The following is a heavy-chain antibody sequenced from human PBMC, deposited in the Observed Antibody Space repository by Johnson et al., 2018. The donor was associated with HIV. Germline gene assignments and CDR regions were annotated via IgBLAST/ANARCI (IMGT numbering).Heavy chain of an antibody. CDR3: ARARARAFDI. CDR2: ISYHGSNK. J-gene: IGHJ3*02. V-gene: IGHV3-30*04. Sequence: QVQLVESRGGVVQPGRSLRLSCAASEFPFSSYAMHWVRQAPGKGLEWVAVISYHGSNKYYADSVKGRFSISRDNSKNTLYLQMNSLRVEDTAVYYCARARARAFDIWGQGTMVTVSS. CDR1: EFPFSSYA.